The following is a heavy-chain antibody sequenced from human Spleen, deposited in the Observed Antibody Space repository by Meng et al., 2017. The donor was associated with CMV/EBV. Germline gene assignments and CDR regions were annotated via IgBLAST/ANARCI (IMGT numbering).Heavy chain of an antibody. CDR3: ARGMRFGEVYYYYYYGMDV. CDR2: INSDGSST. D-gene: IGHD3-10*01. CDR1: GFTFSSYE. Sequence: GESLKISCAASGFTFSSYEMNWVRQAPGKGLVWVSRINSDGSSTSYADSVKGRFTISRDNAKNTLYLRMNSLRAEDTAVYYCARGMRFGEVYYYYYYGMDVWGQGTTVTVSS. V-gene: IGHV3-74*01. J-gene: IGHJ6*02.